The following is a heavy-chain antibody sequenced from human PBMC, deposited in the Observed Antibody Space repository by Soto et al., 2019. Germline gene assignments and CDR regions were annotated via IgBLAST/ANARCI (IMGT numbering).Heavy chain of an antibody. CDR3: ARRVTVTYYFDF. D-gene: IGHD4-17*01. CDR2: IYYRGNT. V-gene: IGHV4-59*12. Sequence: SETLSLTCTVSGGSISSYYWSWIRQPPGKGLEWIGYIYYRGNTNYNPSLKSRVTISVDTSKNQFSLKLTSVTAADTAVYYCARRVTVTYYFDFWAQGTLVTVSS. CDR1: GGSISSYY. J-gene: IGHJ4*02.